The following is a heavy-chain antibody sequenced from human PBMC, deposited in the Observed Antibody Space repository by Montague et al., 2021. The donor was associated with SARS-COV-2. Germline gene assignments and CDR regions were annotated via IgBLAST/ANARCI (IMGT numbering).Heavy chain of an antibody. Sequence: PALVKPTQTLTLTCTFTGFSFSTSGAGVGWIRQPPGKALEWLAPIYWDDDKRYSPSLKSRLTITKDTSKNQVVLTMTNMDPVDTATYYCARRRGRPDAPGWFDPWGQGTLVTVSS. D-gene: IGHD2-2*01. V-gene: IGHV2-5*02. CDR1: GFSFSTSGAG. CDR2: IYWDDDK. CDR3: ARRRGRPDAPGWFDP. J-gene: IGHJ5*02.